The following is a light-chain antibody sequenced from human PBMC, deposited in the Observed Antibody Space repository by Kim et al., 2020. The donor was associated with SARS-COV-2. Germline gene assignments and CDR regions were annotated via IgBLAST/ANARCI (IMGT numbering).Light chain of an antibody. J-gene: IGLJ1*01. Sequence: VSPGQTASITCSGDKLGDKYACWYQQKPGQSPVLVIYQDSKRPSGIPERFSGSNSGNTATLTISGTQAMDEADYYCQAWDSSTANVFGTGTKVTVL. V-gene: IGLV3-1*01. CDR3: QAWDSSTANV. CDR2: QDS. CDR1: KLGDKY.